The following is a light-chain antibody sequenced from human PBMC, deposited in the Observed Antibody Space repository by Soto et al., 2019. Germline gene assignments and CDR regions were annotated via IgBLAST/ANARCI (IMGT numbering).Light chain of an antibody. CDR2: DTS. V-gene: IGKV1-39*01. CDR1: QGITTY. J-gene: IGKJ3*01. Sequence: DIQMTQSPSSLSASVGDIVTITCRAVQGITTYLNWYQQKPGKAPKILSYDTSSLPIGVPARFSGSGSGTEFTLAISSLQPEDFATYYCQQSYIIPFPFGPRTKVDF. CDR3: QQSYIIPFP.